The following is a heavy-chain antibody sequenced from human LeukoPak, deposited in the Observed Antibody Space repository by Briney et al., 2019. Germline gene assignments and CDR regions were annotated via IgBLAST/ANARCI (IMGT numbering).Heavy chain of an antibody. Sequence: GASVKVSCKASGGTFSSYAISWVRQAPGQGLEWMGRIIPIFATANYAQKFQGRVTITTDESTSTAYMELSSLRSEDTAVYYCAREIAAAGVAYDYWGQGTLVTVSS. V-gene: IGHV1-69*05. CDR1: GGTFSSYA. D-gene: IGHD6-13*01. CDR3: AREIAAAGVAYDY. CDR2: IIPIFATA. J-gene: IGHJ4*02.